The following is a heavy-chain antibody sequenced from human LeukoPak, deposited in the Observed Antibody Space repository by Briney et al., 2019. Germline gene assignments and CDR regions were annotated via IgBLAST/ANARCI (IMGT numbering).Heavy chain of an antibody. CDR3: AREGSIVARTYY. V-gene: IGHV3-30-3*01. D-gene: IGHD3-16*02. CDR2: ISFDGNQE. J-gene: IGHJ4*02. CDR1: GFTFDNYA. Sequence: PGGSLRLSCGASGFTFDNYAMHWVRQDPGRRLEWVAVISFDGNQEYYPDSVKGRFTISRDNSKNTLYLQMNGLKTEDTAVYYCAREGSIVARTYYWGQGALVIVSS.